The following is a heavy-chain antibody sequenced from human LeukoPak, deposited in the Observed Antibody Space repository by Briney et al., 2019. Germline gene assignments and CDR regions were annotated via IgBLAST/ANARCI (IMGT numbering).Heavy chain of an antibody. V-gene: IGHV3-21*06. Sequence: GGSLRLSCAASGLTFSSYWMHWVRQAPGKGLVWVSSISSSSSYIYYADSVKGRFTISRDNAKNSLYLQMNSLRAEDTAIYYCTRVGYIDEGIDYWGQGTLVTVSS. CDR2: ISSSSSYI. CDR1: GLTFSSYW. J-gene: IGHJ4*02. D-gene: IGHD5-24*01. CDR3: TRVGYIDEGIDY.